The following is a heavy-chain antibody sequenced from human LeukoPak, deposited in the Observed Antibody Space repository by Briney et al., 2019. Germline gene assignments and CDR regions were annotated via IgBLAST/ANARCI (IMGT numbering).Heavy chain of an antibody. V-gene: IGHV3-15*01. J-gene: IGHJ4*02. Sequence: PGGSLGLSCAASGFTFSNAWMSWVRQAPGKGLEWVGRIKSKTDGGTTDYASPVKGRFTISRDDSKYTLYLQMNSLKTEDTAVYYCTRRYCSGGTCSVDYWGQGTLVIVSS. CDR2: IKSKTDGGTT. CDR1: GFTFSNAW. D-gene: IGHD2-15*01. CDR3: TRRYCSGGTCSVDY.